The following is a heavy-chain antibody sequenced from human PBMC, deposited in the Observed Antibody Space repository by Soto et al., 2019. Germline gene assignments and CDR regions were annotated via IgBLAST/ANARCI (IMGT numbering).Heavy chain of an antibody. J-gene: IGHJ4*02. CDR3: GREEVYSSSYYPTY. V-gene: IGHV1-3*01. D-gene: IGHD6-13*01. Sequence: GASVKVSCKASGYSFTDYNMHWVRQASGQRLEWMGWIGVGNGATQYSQNFRDRVTITRDTSASTVYMELSSLKPEDTAVYYCGREEVYSSSYYPTYWGQGTLVTVSS. CDR1: GYSFTDYN. CDR2: IGVGNGAT.